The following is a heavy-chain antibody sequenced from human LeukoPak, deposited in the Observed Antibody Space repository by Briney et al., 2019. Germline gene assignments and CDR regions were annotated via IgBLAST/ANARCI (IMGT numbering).Heavy chain of an antibody. J-gene: IGHJ4*02. CDR2: ISGSGGST. CDR1: GYSISSGYY. V-gene: IGHV3-23*01. Sequence: ETLSLTCTVSGYSISSGYYWGWIRQPPGKGLEWVSAISGSGGSTYYADSVKGRFTISRDNSKNTLYLQMNSLRAEDTAVYYCAKGGAAGTYWGQGTLVTVSS. D-gene: IGHD6-13*01. CDR3: AKGGAAGTY.